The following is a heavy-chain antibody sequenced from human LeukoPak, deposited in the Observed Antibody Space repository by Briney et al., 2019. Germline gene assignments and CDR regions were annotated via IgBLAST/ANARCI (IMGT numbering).Heavy chain of an antibody. D-gene: IGHD4-23*01. Sequence: QPGGSLRLSCTTSGFIFRVFAMTWVRQAPGKGLEWVGFVRGSPYGATTEYAASVKGGFTISRDDSKSIAYLQMNSLKTEDTGVYYCTRGKDGGNPYYYDYWGQGTLVIVSS. V-gene: IGHV3-49*04. CDR2: VRGSPYGATT. J-gene: IGHJ4*02. CDR3: TRGKDGGNPYYYDY. CDR1: GFIFRVFA.